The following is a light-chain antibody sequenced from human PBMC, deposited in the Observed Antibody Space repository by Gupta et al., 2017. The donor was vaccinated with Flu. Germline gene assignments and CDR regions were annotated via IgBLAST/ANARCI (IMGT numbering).Light chain of an antibody. J-gene: IGLJ1*01. CDR2: QDS. CDR3: QAWDSSTAV. CDR1: KLGDKY. Sequence: SYELTQPPSVSVSPGQTASITCSGGKLGDKYVFWYQQKPGQSPVLVIYQDSKRPSGIPEQFSGSNSENTATLTISGTQAMDEADYYCQAWDSSTAVFGTGTKVTVL. V-gene: IGLV3-1*01.